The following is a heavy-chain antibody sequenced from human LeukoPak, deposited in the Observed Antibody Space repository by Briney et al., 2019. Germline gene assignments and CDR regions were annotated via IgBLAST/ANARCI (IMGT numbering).Heavy chain of an antibody. CDR2: ITSGSSYT. CDR1: GFTFSDYH. J-gene: IGHJ4*02. V-gene: IGHV3-11*03. CDR3: ATSKPTFDY. D-gene: IGHD1-14*01. Sequence: GGSLRLSCAASGFTFSDYHMSWIRQAPGKGLEWVSYITSGSSYTNYADSVKGRFTISRDNAKNSLYLQMNSLRAEDTAVYYCATSKPTFDYWGQGTLVTVSS.